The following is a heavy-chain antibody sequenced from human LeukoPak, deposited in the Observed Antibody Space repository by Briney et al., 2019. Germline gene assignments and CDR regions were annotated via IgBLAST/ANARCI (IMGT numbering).Heavy chain of an antibody. V-gene: IGHV1-8*03. D-gene: IGHD6-6*01. CDR2: MNPNSGNT. J-gene: IGHJ6*03. CDR1: GYTFTSYD. Sequence: ASVKVSCKASGYTFTSYDINWVRLATGQGLEWMGWMNPNSGNTGYAQKFQGRVTITRNTSISTAYMELSSLRSEDTAVYYCARGLAARGHYYYYMDVWGKGTTVTVSS. CDR3: ARGLAARGHYYYYMDV.